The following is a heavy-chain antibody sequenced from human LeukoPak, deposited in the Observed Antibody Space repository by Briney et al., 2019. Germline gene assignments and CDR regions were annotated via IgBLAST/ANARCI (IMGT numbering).Heavy chain of an antibody. CDR2: ISSSSSYI. V-gene: IGHV3-21*01. Sequence: GGSLRLSCAASGFSFSSYCMNWVRQAPGKGLEWVSSISSSSSYIHYADPVKGRFTIPRDNAKNSLYLQMNSLRAHDTPVYYCARDGSSYGDYIYGMDVWGQGTTVTVSS. J-gene: IGHJ6*02. CDR1: GFSFSSYC. CDR3: ARDGSSYGDYIYGMDV. D-gene: IGHD4-17*01.